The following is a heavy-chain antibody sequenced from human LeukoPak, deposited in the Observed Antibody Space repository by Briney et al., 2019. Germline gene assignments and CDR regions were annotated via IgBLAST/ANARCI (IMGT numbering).Heavy chain of an antibody. D-gene: IGHD6-19*01. CDR1: GYSISSGYY. J-gene: IGHJ4*02. Sequence: SETLSLTCAVSGYSISSGYYWGWIRPPPGKGLEWIGSIYHSGSTYYNPSLKSRVTISVDTSKNQFSLKLSSVTAADTAVYYCASEGPGGWYGDYWGQGTLVTVSS. CDR3: ASEGPGGWYGDY. V-gene: IGHV4-38-2*01. CDR2: IYHSGST.